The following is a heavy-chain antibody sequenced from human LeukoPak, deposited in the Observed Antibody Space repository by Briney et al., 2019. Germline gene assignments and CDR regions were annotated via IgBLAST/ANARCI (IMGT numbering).Heavy chain of an antibody. Sequence: GRSLRLSCAASGFTFSSYAMHWVRQAPGKGLEWVAVISYDGSNKYYADSVKGRFTISRDNAKNSLYLQMNSLRAEDTAVYYCARGYSSSSWYNYYYYYGMDVWGQGTTVTVSS. D-gene: IGHD6-13*01. CDR1: GFTFSSYA. V-gene: IGHV3-30-3*01. J-gene: IGHJ6*02. CDR2: ISYDGSNK. CDR3: ARGYSSSSWYNYYYYYGMDV.